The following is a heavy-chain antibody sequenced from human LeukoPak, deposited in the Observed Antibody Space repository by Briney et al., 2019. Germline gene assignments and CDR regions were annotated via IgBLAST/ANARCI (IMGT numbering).Heavy chain of an antibody. D-gene: IGHD6-13*01. CDR1: GGSISSSSYY. CDR2: IYYSGST. CDR3: AREGKAAASVDY. J-gene: IGHJ4*02. Sequence: KSSETLSLTCTVSGGSISSSSYYWGWIRQPPGKGLEWIGSIYYSGSTYYNPSLKSRVTISVDTSKNQFSLKLSSVTAADTAVYYCAREGKAAASVDYWGQGTLVTVSS. V-gene: IGHV4-39*07.